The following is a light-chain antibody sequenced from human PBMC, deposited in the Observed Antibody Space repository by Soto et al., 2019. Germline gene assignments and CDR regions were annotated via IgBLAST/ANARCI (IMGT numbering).Light chain of an antibody. CDR1: QSVSRN. V-gene: IGKV3-11*01. Sequence: EIVLTQSPATLWLSPGERATLSCRASQSVSRNLAWYQQKPGQAPRLLIYDASNRATGIPARFSGSGSVTDFTLTISSLEPEDFAVYYCQQRSNWATFGPGTKVDIK. CDR2: DAS. J-gene: IGKJ3*01. CDR3: QQRSNWAT.